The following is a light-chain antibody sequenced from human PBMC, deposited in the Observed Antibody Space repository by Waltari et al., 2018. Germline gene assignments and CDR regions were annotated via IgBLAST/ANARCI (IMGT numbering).Light chain of an antibody. J-gene: IGKJ2*01. CDR3: LQDYSYPYT. CDR1: PSIR. V-gene: IGKV3-11*01. Sequence: EIVLTQSPGTLSLSPGETATLSCRASPSIRLAWYQQKPGQAPSLLIHDASKRATGIPDRFSGSGSGTDFTLTISGLQPEDFATFYCLQDYSYPYTFGQGTKLEIK. CDR2: DAS.